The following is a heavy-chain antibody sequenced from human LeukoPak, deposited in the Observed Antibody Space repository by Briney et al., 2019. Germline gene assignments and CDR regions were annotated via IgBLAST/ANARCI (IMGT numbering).Heavy chain of an antibody. D-gene: IGHD2-15*01. V-gene: IGHV4-59*08. CDR3: ARHVPRLGSDNWFDP. J-gene: IGHJ5*02. CDR1: GGSISSYY. Sequence: SETLSLTCTVSGGSISSYYWSWIRQPPGKGLEWIGYIYYSGSTNYNPSLKSRVTISVDTSKNQFSLKLSSVTAADTAVYYCARHVPRLGSDNWFDPWGQGTLVTVSS. CDR2: IYYSGST.